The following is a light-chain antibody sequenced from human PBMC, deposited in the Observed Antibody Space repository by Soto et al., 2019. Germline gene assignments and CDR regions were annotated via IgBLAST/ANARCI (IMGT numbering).Light chain of an antibody. CDR2: GAS. Sequence: ETVLTHSPGTLALSPGERATLSCRASQSVRNNYLAWYQQKPGQAPRILISGASSRAAGIPDRFSGSGSETDCTLTISRLEPEDFALYFCQQYGNPRITFGQGTRLEIK. CDR1: QSVRNNY. J-gene: IGKJ5*01. CDR3: QQYGNPRIT. V-gene: IGKV3-20*01.